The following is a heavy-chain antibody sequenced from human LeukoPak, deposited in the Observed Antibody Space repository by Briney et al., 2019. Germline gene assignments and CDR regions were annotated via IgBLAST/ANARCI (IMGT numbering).Heavy chain of an antibody. CDR3: ATMSYYYDSPDY. V-gene: IGHV4-39*01. Sequence: PSETLSLTCTVSGGSISSTSYYWGWIRQPPGKGLEWIGSIYYSWDTYYNPSLKSRVTISVDTSKNQFSLKLSSVTAADTAVYYCATMSYYYDSPDYWGQGTLVTVSS. CDR1: GGSISSTSYY. D-gene: IGHD3-22*01. CDR2: IYYSWDT. J-gene: IGHJ4*02.